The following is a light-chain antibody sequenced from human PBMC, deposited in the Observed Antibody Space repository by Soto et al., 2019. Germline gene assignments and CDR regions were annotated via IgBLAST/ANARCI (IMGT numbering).Light chain of an antibody. Sequence: EIVLTQSPATLSLSPGERATLSCRASQSVSSYLAWYQQKPGQAPRLLIYDASNRATGIPARFSGSGSGTDFTLTISSLEPEDFAVYYCQQYFEWPPMTFGQGTKVDIK. CDR2: DAS. V-gene: IGKV3-11*01. CDR1: QSVSSY. J-gene: IGKJ1*01. CDR3: QQYFEWPPMT.